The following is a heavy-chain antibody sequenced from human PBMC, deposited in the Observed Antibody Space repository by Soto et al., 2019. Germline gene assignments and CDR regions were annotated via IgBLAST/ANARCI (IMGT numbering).Heavy chain of an antibody. V-gene: IGHV3-11*05. CDR1: GFTFSDYY. D-gene: IGHD4-17*01. CDR3: ARGLATVTTGWYFDL. CDR2: ISSSSSYT. J-gene: IGHJ2*01. Sequence: QVQLVESGGGLVKPGGSLRLSCAASGFTFSDYYMSWIRQAPGKGLEWVSYISSSSSYTNYADSVKGRFTISRDNAKNSLYLQMNSLRAEDTAVYYWARGLATVTTGWYFDLWGRGTLVTVSS.